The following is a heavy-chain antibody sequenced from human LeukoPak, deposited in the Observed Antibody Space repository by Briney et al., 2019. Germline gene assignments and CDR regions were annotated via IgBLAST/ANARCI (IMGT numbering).Heavy chain of an antibody. D-gene: IGHD4-17*01. CDR3: GSGYGDYIDY. Sequence: PGGSLRLSCAASGFTFRSNWMHWVRRAPGKGLVWVSRINSDGSSTSYADSVKGRFTISRDNAKNTLFLQMNSLRAEDTAVYYCGSGYGDYIDYWGQGTLVTVSS. CDR1: GFTFRSNW. V-gene: IGHV3-74*01. CDR2: INSDGSST. J-gene: IGHJ4*02.